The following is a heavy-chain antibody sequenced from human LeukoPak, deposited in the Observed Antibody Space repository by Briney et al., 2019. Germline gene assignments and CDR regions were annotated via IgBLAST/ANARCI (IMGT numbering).Heavy chain of an antibody. Sequence: PSETLSLTCTVSGGSISSSSYYWGWIRQPPGKGLEWIGEINHSGSTNYNPSLKSRVTISVDTSKNQFSLKLSSVTAADTAVYYCARDVEDGYTFDYWGQGTLVTVSS. CDR3: ARDVEDGYTFDY. CDR1: GGSISSSSYY. D-gene: IGHD5-24*01. CDR2: INHSGST. J-gene: IGHJ4*02. V-gene: IGHV4-39*07.